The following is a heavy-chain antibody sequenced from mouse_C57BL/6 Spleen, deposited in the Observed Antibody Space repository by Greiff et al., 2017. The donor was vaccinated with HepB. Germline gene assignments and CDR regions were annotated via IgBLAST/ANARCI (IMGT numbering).Heavy chain of an antibody. J-gene: IGHJ2*01. CDR3: TRGLTVYYFDY. V-gene: IGHV1-15*01. Sequence: QVQLQQSGAELVRPGASVTLSCKASGYTFTDYEMHWVKQTPVHGLEWIGAIDPETGGTAYNQKFKGKAILTADKSSSTAYMELRSLTSEDSAVYYCTRGLTVYYFDYWGQGTTLTVSS. CDR1: GYTFTDYE. D-gene: IGHD4-1*01. CDR2: IDPETGGT.